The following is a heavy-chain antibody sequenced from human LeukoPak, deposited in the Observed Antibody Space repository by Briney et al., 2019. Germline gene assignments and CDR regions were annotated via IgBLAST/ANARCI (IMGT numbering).Heavy chain of an antibody. CDR1: GFTISDYS. Sequence: GGSLRLSCAASGFTISDYSIHWVRRAPGKGLEWVAVISSDGSNKYYADSVKGRFTISRDNSKNTLFLQMNRLRPEDTAVYYCARAAREYYYDSTTNWFDPWGQGTLVTVSS. CDR2: ISSDGSNK. J-gene: IGHJ5*02. V-gene: IGHV3-30-3*01. CDR3: ARAAREYYYDSTTNWFDP. D-gene: IGHD3-22*01.